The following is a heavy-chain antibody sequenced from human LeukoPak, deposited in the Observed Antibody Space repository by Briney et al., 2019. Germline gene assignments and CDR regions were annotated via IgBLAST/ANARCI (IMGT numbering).Heavy chain of an antibody. CDR1: GGSISSNSYY. Sequence: SETPSLTCTVSGGSISSNSYYWGWIRQPPGKGLEWIGTIYYSGNTYYNPSLKSRVTISIDTSKNQFSLKLSSVTAADTAVYYSSRLSYYNYYMDVGGKATTVTVSS. V-gene: IGHV4-39*01. J-gene: IGHJ6*03. CDR3: SRLSYYNYYMDV. CDR2: IYYSGNT.